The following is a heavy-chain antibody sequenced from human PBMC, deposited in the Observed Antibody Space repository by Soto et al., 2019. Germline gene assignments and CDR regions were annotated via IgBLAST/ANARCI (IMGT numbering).Heavy chain of an antibody. Sequence: QVQLQQWGAGLLKPSETLSLTCAVYGGSISGFFWSWIRQPPGKGLEYIGEINHNGGINYNPSLKSHANITIDTSMNQFSLKLPAVTSADTAVDYWAREAAANVWGQGTMVTVSS. CDR3: AREAAANV. V-gene: IGHV4-34*01. D-gene: IGHD6-25*01. CDR1: GGSISGFF. CDR2: INHNGGI. J-gene: IGHJ6*02.